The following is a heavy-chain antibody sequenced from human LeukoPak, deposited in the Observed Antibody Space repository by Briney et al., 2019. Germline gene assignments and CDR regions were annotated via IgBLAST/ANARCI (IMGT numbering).Heavy chain of an antibody. D-gene: IGHD6-13*01. CDR1: GGSISSYY. CDR3: ARVRSIAGDPATFDP. J-gene: IGHJ5*02. CDR2: IYYSGST. Sequence: SETLSLTCTVSGGSISSYYWSWLRQPPGKGLEWIGYIYYSGSTNYNPSLKSRVTISVDTSKNQFSLKLTSVAAADTAVYYCARVRSIAGDPATFDPWGQGTLVTVSS. V-gene: IGHV4-59*01.